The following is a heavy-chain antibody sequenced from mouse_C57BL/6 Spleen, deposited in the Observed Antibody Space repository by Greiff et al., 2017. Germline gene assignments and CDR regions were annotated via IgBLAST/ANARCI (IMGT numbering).Heavy chain of an antibody. J-gene: IGHJ2*01. CDR2: INPYNGGT. D-gene: IGHD1-1*01. Sequence: VQLQQSGPVLVKPGASVKMSCKASGYTFTDYYMNWVKQSHGKSLEWIGVINPYNGGTSYNQKFKGKATLTVDKSSSTAYMELNSLTSEDSAVYYCALYYGSRGYWGQGTTLTVSS. CDR3: ALYYGSRGY. CDR1: GYTFTDYY. V-gene: IGHV1-19*01.